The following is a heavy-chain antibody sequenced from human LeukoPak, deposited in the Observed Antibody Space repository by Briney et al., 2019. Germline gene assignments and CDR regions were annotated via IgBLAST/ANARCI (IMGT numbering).Heavy chain of an antibody. CDR1: GGTFSSYA. D-gene: IGHD6-6*01. Sequence: SVKVSCKASGGTFSSYAISWVRQAPGQGLEWMGGIIPIFGTANYAQKLQGRVTMTTDTSTSTAYMELRSLRSDDTAVYYCARDGGGGIAARAPFGYWGQGTLVTVSS. V-gene: IGHV1-69*05. CDR3: ARDGGGGIAARAPFGY. J-gene: IGHJ4*02. CDR2: IIPIFGTA.